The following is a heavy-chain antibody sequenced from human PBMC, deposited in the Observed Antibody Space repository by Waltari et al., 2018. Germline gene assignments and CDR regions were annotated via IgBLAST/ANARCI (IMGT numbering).Heavy chain of an antibody. J-gene: IGHJ4*02. Sequence: GSLRLSCAGSGFTFSSYSMDWFRQAPGKVLEWLSYIRYDIETMYYANSVKGRFTISRDNAKDSMYLQMNSLRDDETAVYYCARDLSESRGGYSDLDYWGQGTLVTVSS. CDR2: IRYDIETM. D-gene: IGHD3-22*01. V-gene: IGHV3-48*02. CDR3: ARDLSESRGGYSDLDY. CDR1: GFTFSSYS.